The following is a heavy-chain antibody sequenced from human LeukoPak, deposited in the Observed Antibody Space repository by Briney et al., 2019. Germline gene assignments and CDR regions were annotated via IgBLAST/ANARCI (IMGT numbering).Heavy chain of an antibody. D-gene: IGHD3-22*01. V-gene: IGHV3-30*18. CDR2: ISYDGSNK. CDR1: GFTFSSYA. CDR3: AKSGGEGPYNYYDSSLDS. J-gene: IGHJ4*02. Sequence: GGSLRLSCAASGFTFSSYAMHWVRQAPGKGLEWVAVISYDGSNKYYADSVKGRFTISRDNSKNTLYLQMNRLRAEDTAVYYCAKSGGEGPYNYYDSSLDSWGQGTLVTVSS.